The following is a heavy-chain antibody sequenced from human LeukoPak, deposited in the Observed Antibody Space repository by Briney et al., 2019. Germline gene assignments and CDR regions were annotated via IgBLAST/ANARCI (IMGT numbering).Heavy chain of an antibody. J-gene: IGHJ4*02. CDR1: GYTFTGYY. CDR2: INPNSGGT. D-gene: IGHD2-2*01. CDR3: ARSVRKVVPAASDY. Sequence: ASVKVSCKASGYTFTGYYMHWVRQAPGQGLEWMGWINPNSGGTNYAQKFQGRVTMTRDTSISTAYMELRSLRSDDTAVYYCARSVRKVVPAASDYWGQGTLVTVSS. V-gene: IGHV1-2*02.